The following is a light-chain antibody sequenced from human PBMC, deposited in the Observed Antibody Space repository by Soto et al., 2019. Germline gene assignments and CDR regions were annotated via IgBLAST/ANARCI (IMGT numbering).Light chain of an antibody. V-gene: IGKV3D-15*01. CDR3: QQYNNWPPGT. CDR1: QSVSAN. J-gene: IGKJ2*02. Sequence: EIVMTQSPATLSVSPGERATLSCRASQSVSANLAWYQQKPGQAPRLLIYDPSTRATGIPARFSGSGSGTEFTLTISSLQSEDFAVYYCQQYNNWPPGTFGQGTKLEI. CDR2: DPS.